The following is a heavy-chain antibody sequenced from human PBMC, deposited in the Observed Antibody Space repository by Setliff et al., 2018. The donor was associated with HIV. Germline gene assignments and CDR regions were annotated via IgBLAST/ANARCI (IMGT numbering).Heavy chain of an antibody. J-gene: IGHJ3*02. CDR2: INHSGDT. Sequence: PSETLSLTWAVYGGSFSGYFWTWIRQPPQKRLEWIGEINHSGDTNYNPSLKSRVTISADTSKNQCSLKLISVTAADTAVYYCARVGDFYDTSGYSSVLDAFDIWGQGTMVTVSS. CDR1: GGSFSGYF. D-gene: IGHD3-22*01. V-gene: IGHV4-34*01. CDR3: ARVGDFYDTSGYSSVLDAFDI.